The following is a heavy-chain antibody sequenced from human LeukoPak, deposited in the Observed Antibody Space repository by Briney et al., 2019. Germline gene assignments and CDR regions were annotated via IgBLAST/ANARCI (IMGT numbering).Heavy chain of an antibody. CDR1: GFTFSSYA. CDR2: IAYDESNK. D-gene: IGHD4-23*01. V-gene: IGHV3-30*01. J-gene: IGHJ2*01. Sequence: GGSLRLSCAASGFTFSSYAMHWVRQAPGKGLEWVAVIAYDESNKSSADSVKGRFTISMHISSHTLDVQMNSLRAEDTAVYYCARLDYGGKPHARHFDLWGRGTLVTVSS. CDR3: ARLDYGGKPHARHFDL.